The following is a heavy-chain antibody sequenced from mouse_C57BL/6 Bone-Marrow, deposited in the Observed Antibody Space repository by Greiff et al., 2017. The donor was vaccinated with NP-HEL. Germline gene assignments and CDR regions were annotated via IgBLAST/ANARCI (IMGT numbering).Heavy chain of an antibody. CDR1: GFTFSSYA. D-gene: IGHD1-1*01. V-gene: IGHV5-4*01. CDR3: ARDPPPYYGSSYWYFDV. CDR2: ISDGGSYT. Sequence: EVKVEESGGGLVKPGGSLKLSCAASGFTFSSYAMSWVRQTPEKRLEWVATISDGGSYTYYPDNVKGRFTISRDNAKNNLYLQMSHLKSEDTAMYYCARDPPPYYGSSYWYFDVWGTGTTVTVSS. J-gene: IGHJ1*03.